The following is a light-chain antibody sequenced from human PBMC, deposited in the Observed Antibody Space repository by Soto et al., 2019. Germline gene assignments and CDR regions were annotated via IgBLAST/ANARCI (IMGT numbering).Light chain of an antibody. V-gene: IGKV1-39*01. CDR2: AAS. Sequence: DIQMTQSPSSLSASVGDRVTITCRASHSISSYLNWYQQKPGKAPKLLIYAASSLQSGLPSRFSGSRSETDFTLTISSLQPEDFATYYCQQSYSSPLMYTFGQGTKLEIK. CDR3: QQSYSSPLMYT. CDR1: HSISSY. J-gene: IGKJ2*01.